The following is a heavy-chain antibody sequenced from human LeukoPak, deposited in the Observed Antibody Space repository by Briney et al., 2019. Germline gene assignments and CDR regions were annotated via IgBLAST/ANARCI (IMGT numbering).Heavy chain of an antibody. J-gene: IGHJ4*02. CDR2: IRYDGSNK. V-gene: IGHV3-30*02. Sequence: GGSLRLSCAASGFTFSSYGMHWVRQAPGKGLEWVAFIRYDGSNKYYVDSVKGRFTISRDNSKNALYLQMNSLRAEDTAVYYCAKEYSYGTEFDYWGQGTLVTVSS. CDR3: AKEYSYGTEFDY. CDR1: GFTFSSYG. D-gene: IGHD5-18*01.